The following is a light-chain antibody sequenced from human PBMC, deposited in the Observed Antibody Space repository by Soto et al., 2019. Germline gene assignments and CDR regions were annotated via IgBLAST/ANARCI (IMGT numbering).Light chain of an antibody. CDR3: QQYNNWPPIT. Sequence: EIVMTQSPATLSVSPGERATLSCRASQSFSSNLAWYQQKPGRAPRLLIYAASTRATGFPARFSGSGSGTEFTLTISSLQSEDFAVYYCQQYNNWPPITFGQGTRLEIK. V-gene: IGKV3-15*01. J-gene: IGKJ5*01. CDR2: AAS. CDR1: QSFSSN.